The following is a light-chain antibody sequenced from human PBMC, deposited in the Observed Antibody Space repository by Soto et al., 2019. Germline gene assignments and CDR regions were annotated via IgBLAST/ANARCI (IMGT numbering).Light chain of an antibody. CDR3: QQYGSSVT. J-gene: IGKJ1*01. V-gene: IGKV3-20*01. CDR1: QSVISSY. Sequence: EIVLTQSPGTLSLSPGERATLSCRASQSVISSYLAWYQQKPGQAPSLLIYGASSRATAIPDRFSGSGSGPNFTLTTSGLEPEDFAVYYCQQYGSSVTFGQGTKVEIK. CDR2: GAS.